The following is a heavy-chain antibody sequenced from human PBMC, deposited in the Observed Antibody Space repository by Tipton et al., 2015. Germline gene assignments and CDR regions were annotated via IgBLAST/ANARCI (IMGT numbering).Heavy chain of an antibody. D-gene: IGHD3-22*01. CDR1: GGSISSSSHF. CDR2: NYFSRTT. Sequence: TLSLTCNVSGGSISSSSHFWGWIRQPPGKGLEWIGSNYFSRTTYYNPSLKSRVTISVDTSKNQISLKLSSVTAADTAVYYCAGDSTSLESGIRYDGSGYYAFDIWCQGTMVTVSS. CDR3: AGDSTSLESGIRYDGSGYYAFDI. V-gene: IGHV4-39*07. J-gene: IGHJ3*02.